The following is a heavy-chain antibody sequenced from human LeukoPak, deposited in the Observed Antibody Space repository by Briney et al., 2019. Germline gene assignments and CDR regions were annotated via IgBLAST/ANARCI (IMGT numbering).Heavy chain of an antibody. CDR3: ARGATNYYYYGMDV. V-gene: IGHV1-2*06. Sequence: ASVNVSCKASGYTFTGYYMHWVRQAPGQGLEWMGRINPNSGGTNYAQKFQGRVTMTRDTSISTAYMKLSRLRSDDTAVYYCARGATNYYYYGMDVWGQGTTVTVSS. CDR2: INPNSGGT. J-gene: IGHJ6*02. CDR1: GYTFTGYY.